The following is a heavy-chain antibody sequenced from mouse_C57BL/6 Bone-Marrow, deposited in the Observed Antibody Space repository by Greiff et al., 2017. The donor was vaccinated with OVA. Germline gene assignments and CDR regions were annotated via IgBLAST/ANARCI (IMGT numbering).Heavy chain of an antibody. V-gene: IGHV1-81*01. D-gene: IGHD4-1*01. Sequence: VQLQESGAELARPGASVKLSCKASGYTFTSYGISWVKQRTGQGLEWIGEIYPRSGNTYYNEKFKGKATLTADKSSSTAYMELRSLTSEDSAVYFCARGTGTKVGYYFDYWGQGTTLTVSS. CDR1: GYTFTSYG. CDR2: IYPRSGNT. CDR3: ARGTGTKVGYYFDY. J-gene: IGHJ2*01.